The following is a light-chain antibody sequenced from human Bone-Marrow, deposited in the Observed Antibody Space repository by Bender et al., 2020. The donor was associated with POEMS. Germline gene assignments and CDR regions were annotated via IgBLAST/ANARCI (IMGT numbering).Light chain of an antibody. Sequence: QSALTQPRSVSGSPGQSVTISCTGTSSDVGGSNFVSWYQHHPGKAPKLLIHEVSNRPSGVSNRFSGSKSGNTASLTISGLQAEDEADYYCSSYTSTSSLVVLGGGTKLTVL. CDR2: EVS. J-gene: IGLJ2*01. CDR1: SSDVGGSNF. V-gene: IGLV2-14*01. CDR3: SSYTSTSSLVV.